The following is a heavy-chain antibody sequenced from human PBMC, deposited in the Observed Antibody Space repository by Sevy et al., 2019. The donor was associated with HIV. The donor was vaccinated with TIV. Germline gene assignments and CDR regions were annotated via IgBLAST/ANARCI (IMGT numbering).Heavy chain of an antibody. J-gene: IGHJ5*02. V-gene: IGHV4-59*01. CDR3: ARDYYDFWSGDSRWFDP. CDR1: GGSISSYY. Sequence: SETLSLTCTVSGGSISSYYWSWIRQPPGKGLEWIGYINYSGSTNYNPSLKSRFTISVDTSKNQFSLKLSSLTAADTAVYYCARDYYDFWSGDSRWFDPWGQGTLVTVSS. D-gene: IGHD3-3*01. CDR2: INYSGST.